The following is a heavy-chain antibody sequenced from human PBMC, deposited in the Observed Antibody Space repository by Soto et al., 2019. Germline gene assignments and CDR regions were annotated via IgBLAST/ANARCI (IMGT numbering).Heavy chain of an antibody. V-gene: IGHV1-69*04. Sequence: SVKVSCKASGYTFTSYAMHWVRQAPGQGLEWMGRVIPILGIANYAQKFQGRVTITADKSTSTAYMELSSLRSEDTAVYYCARPDYGDYEFDYWGQGTLVTVSS. CDR2: VIPILGIA. J-gene: IGHJ4*02. CDR1: GYTFTSYA. D-gene: IGHD4-17*01. CDR3: ARPDYGDYEFDY.